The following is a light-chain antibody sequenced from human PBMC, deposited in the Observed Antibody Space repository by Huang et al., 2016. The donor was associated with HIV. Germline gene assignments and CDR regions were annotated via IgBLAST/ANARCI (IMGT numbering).Light chain of an antibody. V-gene: IGKV3D-20*01. J-gene: IGKJ2*01. CDR1: QSIRNRY. Sequence: EIVLTQSPATLSLSPGVRATLSCRATQSIRNRYLAWFQQKPGLAPRLLIYDASNRATGIPDRFSGGGSGTDFTLTISRLEPEDFAVYYCQQYGSSSYTFGQGTKLELK. CDR2: DAS. CDR3: QQYGSSSYT.